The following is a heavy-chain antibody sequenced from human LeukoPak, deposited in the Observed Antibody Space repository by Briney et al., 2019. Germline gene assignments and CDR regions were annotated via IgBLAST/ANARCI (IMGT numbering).Heavy chain of an antibody. CDR2: INPDSGGT. Sequence: ASVKVSCKASGYTFTGYHIHWVRQAPGQGLEWMGWINPDSGGTNFPQNFQGRVTMTRDTSISTAYMEISWLRSDDSAVSHCARDLTGDPAAYFDFWGQGTLVTVSS. J-gene: IGHJ4*02. CDR3: ARDLTGDPAAYFDF. D-gene: IGHD3-9*01. CDR1: GYTFTGYH. V-gene: IGHV1-2*02.